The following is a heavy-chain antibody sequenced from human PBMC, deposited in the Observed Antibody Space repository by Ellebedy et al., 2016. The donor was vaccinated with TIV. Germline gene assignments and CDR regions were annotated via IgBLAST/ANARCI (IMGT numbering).Heavy chain of an antibody. Sequence: AASVKVSCKASGGTFSNYAITWVRQAPGQGLEWMGGIIPVFGTADYAQSFQGRVTITADEPTGTAYMELSNLRPDDTAVYYCARDLYYYGSTNGMDVWGQGTTVTVSS. V-gene: IGHV1-69*13. D-gene: IGHD3-10*01. CDR3: ARDLYYYGSTNGMDV. CDR1: GGTFSNYA. CDR2: IIPVFGTA. J-gene: IGHJ6*02.